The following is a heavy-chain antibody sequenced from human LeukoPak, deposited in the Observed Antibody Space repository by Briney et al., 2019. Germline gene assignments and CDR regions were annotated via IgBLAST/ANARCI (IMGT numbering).Heavy chain of an antibody. CDR3: ARALASSEDY. D-gene: IGHD6-19*01. V-gene: IGHV3-7*02. CDR2: IKQDGSEK. J-gene: IGHJ4*02. CDR1: GFTSSSYW. Sequence: GGSLRLSCAASGFTSSSYWMSWVRQAPGKGLEWVANIKQDGSEKYYVDSVKGRFTISRDNAKNTLYLQMNSLRAEDTAVYYCARALASSEDYWGQGTLVTVSS.